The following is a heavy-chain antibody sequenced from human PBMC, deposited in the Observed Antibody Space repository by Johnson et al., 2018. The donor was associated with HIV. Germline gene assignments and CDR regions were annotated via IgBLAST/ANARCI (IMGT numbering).Heavy chain of an antibody. CDR3: ATSGSYDAFDI. Sequence: VQLVESGGGVVQPGGSLRLSCAASGFTVSSNYMSWVRQAPGKGLEWVSVIYSGGSTYYADSVKGRFTISRDNSKNTLYLQMNSLRAEDTAVYYCATSGSYDAFDIWGQGTMVTVSS. D-gene: IGHD1-26*01. V-gene: IGHV3-66*01. J-gene: IGHJ3*02. CDR2: IYSGGST. CDR1: GFTVSSNY.